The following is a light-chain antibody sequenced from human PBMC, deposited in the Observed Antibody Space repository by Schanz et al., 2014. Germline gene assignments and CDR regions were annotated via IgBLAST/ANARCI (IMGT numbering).Light chain of an antibody. V-gene: IGLV1-44*01. Sequence: QSVLTQPPSASGTPGQRVTISCSGSSSNIGGNTVNWYQQLPGTAPKPLIYSNNQRPSGVPDRFFGSKSGTSASLAITGLQAEDEADYYCQSYDNSLSGWVFGGGTKLTVL. J-gene: IGLJ3*02. CDR2: SNN. CDR1: SSNIGGNT. CDR3: QSYDNSLSGWV.